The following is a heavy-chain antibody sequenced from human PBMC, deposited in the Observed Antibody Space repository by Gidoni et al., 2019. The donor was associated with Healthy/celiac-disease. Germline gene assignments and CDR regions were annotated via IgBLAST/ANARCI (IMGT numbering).Heavy chain of an antibody. CDR1: GGTFSSYA. V-gene: IGHV1-69*06. Sequence: VQLVQSGAEVKKPGSSVKVSCKASGGTFSSYAISWVRQALGQGLEWMGGIIPIFGTASYAQKFQGRVTITADKSTSTAYMELSSLRSEDTAVYYCARDHIVVVPAAPSYGMDVWGKGTTVTVSS. D-gene: IGHD2-2*01. CDR2: IIPIFGTA. J-gene: IGHJ6*04. CDR3: ARDHIVVVPAAPSYGMDV.